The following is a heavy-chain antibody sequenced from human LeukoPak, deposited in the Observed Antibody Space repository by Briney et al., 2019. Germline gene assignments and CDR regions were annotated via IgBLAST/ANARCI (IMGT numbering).Heavy chain of an antibody. Sequence: PGRSLRLSCAASGFIFSTYGMHWVRQAPGKGLEWVAVIWYDGSIRYYADSVKDRFTISRDNSKNTLYLQMNSLRAEDTGVYYCARAVGPYDYWGQGTLVTVSS. CDR3: ARAVGPYDY. J-gene: IGHJ4*02. CDR1: GFIFSTYG. D-gene: IGHD3-10*01. CDR2: IWYDGSIR. V-gene: IGHV3-33*01.